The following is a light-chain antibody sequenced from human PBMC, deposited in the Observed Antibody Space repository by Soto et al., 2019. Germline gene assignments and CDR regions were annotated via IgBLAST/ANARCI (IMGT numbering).Light chain of an antibody. V-gene: IGLV1-40*01. J-gene: IGLJ3*02. Sequence: QSVLTQPPSVSGAPGQRVTISCTGSSSNIGARYDVHWYQQLPGTAPKLLIYANSNRPSGVPDRFSGSKSGTLASLAITGLQAEDEADYYCQSYDSSLSSWVFGGGTKLTVL. CDR1: SSNIGARYD. CDR2: ANS. CDR3: QSYDSSLSSWV.